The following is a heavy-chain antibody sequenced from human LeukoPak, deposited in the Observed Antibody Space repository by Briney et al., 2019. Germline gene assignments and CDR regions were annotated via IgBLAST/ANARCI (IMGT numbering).Heavy chain of an antibody. Sequence: GGSLRLSCAASGFPFSIYWMHWFGQAPGKGLGWVSRINSDGSSTSYADSVKGRFTISRDNAKNMLYLQMNSLRAEDTAVYYCARDEDWSGYYGAFDIWGQGTMATVSS. CDR1: GFPFSIYW. CDR3: ARDEDWSGYYGAFDI. D-gene: IGHD3-3*01. V-gene: IGHV3-74*01. CDR2: INSDGSST. J-gene: IGHJ3*02.